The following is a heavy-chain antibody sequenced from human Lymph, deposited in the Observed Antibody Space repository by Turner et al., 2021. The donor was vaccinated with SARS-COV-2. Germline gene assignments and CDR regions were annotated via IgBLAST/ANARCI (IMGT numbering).Heavy chain of an antibody. CDR1: AFTVSRNY. CDR3: ARVLPYGDYFDY. D-gene: IGHD4-17*01. V-gene: IGHV3-53*01. J-gene: IGHJ4*02. CDR2: IYSGGST. Sequence: EVQLVASGGGLIQPGGSLRLSCAASAFTVSRNYMSWVRQSPGKGLGGVSIIYSGGSTYYADSVKGRFTISRDNSKNTLYLQMNSLRAEDTAVYYCARVLPYGDYFDYWGQGTLVTVSS.